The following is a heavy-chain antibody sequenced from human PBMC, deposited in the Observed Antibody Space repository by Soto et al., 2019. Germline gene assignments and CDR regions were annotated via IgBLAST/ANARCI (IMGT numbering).Heavy chain of an antibody. V-gene: IGHV4-59*01. Sequence: SETLSLTCAVSGDSISTSYWTWIRQSPGKGLECIGCIHYSGKPNYSPSLKSRVTMSVDTSKNQFSLKLNSMTAADTAVYYCARVGGSGGPFDSWVQGILVT. CDR3: ARVGGSGGPFDS. D-gene: IGHD6-19*01. CDR2: IHYSGKP. CDR1: GDSISTSY. J-gene: IGHJ4*02.